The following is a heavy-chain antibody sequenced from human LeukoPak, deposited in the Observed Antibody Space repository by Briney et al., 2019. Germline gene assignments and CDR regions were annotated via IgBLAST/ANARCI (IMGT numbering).Heavy chain of an antibody. J-gene: IGHJ4*02. CDR1: GDSISTTTYY. D-gene: IGHD5-18*01. V-gene: IGHV4-39*01. CDR2: IHSGGST. CDR3: AMDTHVIKRFHS. Sequence: ASETLSLTCTVSGDSISTTTYYWGWVRQPPGKGLEWIGTIHSGGSTYYDLSLKGRLTISVDTSKNQFSLELNSVTAADTAVYYCAMDTHVIKRFHSWSPGTLVTVSS.